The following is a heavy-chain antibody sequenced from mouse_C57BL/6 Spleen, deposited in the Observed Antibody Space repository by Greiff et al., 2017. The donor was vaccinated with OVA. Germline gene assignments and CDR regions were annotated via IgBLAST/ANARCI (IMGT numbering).Heavy chain of an antibody. D-gene: IGHD1-1*01. J-gene: IGHJ1*03. V-gene: IGHV3-6*01. CDR3: ARRNYGSSPYWYYDV. CDR1: GYSITSGYY. Sequence: VQLKESGPGLVKPSQSLSLTCSVTGYSITSGYYWNWIRQFPGNKLEWMGYISYDGSNNYNPSLKNRISITRDTSKNQFFLKLNSVTTEDTATYYCARRNYGSSPYWYYDVWGTGTTVTVSS. CDR2: ISYDGSN.